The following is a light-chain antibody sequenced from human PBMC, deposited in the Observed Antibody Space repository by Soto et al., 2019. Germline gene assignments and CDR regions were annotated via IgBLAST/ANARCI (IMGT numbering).Light chain of an antibody. Sequence: EIVMTQSPATLSVSPGERATLSCRASQFLSTTVAWYQQKSGQAPRLLIYSASTRATGVPARFSGRGSGTDFTLTITSLQSDDFGVYYCQQYNDWPTTFGQGTKVEIK. V-gene: IGKV3-15*01. CDR2: SAS. CDR1: QFLSTT. J-gene: IGKJ1*01. CDR3: QQYNDWPTT.